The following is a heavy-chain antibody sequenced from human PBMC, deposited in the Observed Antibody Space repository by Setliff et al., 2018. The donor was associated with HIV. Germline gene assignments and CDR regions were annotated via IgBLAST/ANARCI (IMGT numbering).Heavy chain of an antibody. J-gene: IGHJ4*02. V-gene: IGHV3-48*04. CDR1: GFTFSSYS. CDR2: ISSSSSTK. CDR3: ARLSPPDDYGDLGGVDY. D-gene: IGHD4-17*01. Sequence: GGSLRLSCAASGFTFSSYSMNWVRQAPGKGLEWVSYISSSSSTKYYADSVKGRFAISRDNAKNSLYLQMNSLRAEDTAIYYCARLSPPDDYGDLGGVDYWGQGTLVTVSS.